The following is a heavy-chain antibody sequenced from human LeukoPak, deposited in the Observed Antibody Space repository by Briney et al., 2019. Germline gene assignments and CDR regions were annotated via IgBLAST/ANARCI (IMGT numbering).Heavy chain of an antibody. D-gene: IGHD5-18*01. CDR2: INHSGST. Sequence: PSETPSLTCAVYGGSFSGYYWSWIRQPPGKGLEWIGEINHSGSTNYNPSLKSRVTISVDTSKNQFSLKLSSVTAADTAVYYCARLSRAPGYSYVYYFDYWGQGTLVTVSS. V-gene: IGHV4-34*01. CDR3: ARLSRAPGYSYVYYFDY. CDR1: GGSFSGYY. J-gene: IGHJ4*02.